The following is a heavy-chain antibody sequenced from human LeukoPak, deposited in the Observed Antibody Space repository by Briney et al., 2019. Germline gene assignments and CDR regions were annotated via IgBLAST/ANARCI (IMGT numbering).Heavy chain of an antibody. Sequence: QTGGSLRLSCAVSGFTFSSYWMSWVRQAPGKGLEWVANIKQDGTEIYYVDSVRGRFTISRDNAKNSLYLQLNSLRAEDTAGYYCARDLDDYFDYWGQGTLVTVSS. V-gene: IGHV3-7*01. CDR3: ARDLDDYFDY. D-gene: IGHD1-1*01. J-gene: IGHJ4*02. CDR1: GFTFSSYW. CDR2: IKQDGTEI.